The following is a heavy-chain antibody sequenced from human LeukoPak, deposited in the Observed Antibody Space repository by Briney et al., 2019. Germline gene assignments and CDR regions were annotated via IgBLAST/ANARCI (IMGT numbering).Heavy chain of an antibody. CDR3: ATGEQLVPDY. D-gene: IGHD6-6*01. V-gene: IGHV3-15*01. CDR2: IKSKTDGGTT. Sequence: GGSLRLSCAASGFTFSSAWMTWVRQAPGEGLEWVGRIKSKTDGGTTDYVAPVRGRFTISRDDSKTTVYLQMNSLRSEDAAVYYCATGEQLVPDYWGQGTLVTVSS. CDR1: GFTFSSAW. J-gene: IGHJ4*02.